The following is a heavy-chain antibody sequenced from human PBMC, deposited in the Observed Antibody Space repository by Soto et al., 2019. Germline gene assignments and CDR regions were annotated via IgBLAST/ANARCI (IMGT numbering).Heavy chain of an antibody. CDR3: ARDKCSGGSCSTRGTDV. CDR2: IYYSGST. Sequence: SETLSLTCTVSGGSISSGGYYWSWIRQHPGKGLEWIGYIYYSGSTYYNPSLKSRVTISVDTSKNQFSLKLSSVTAADTAVYYCARDKCSGGSCSTRGTDVSGPGTTLTVSS. V-gene: IGHV4-31*03. J-gene: IGHJ6*02. CDR1: GGSISSGGYY. D-gene: IGHD2-15*01.